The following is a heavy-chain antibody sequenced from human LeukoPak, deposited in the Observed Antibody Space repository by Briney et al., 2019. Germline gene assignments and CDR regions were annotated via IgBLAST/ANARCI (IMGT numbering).Heavy chain of an antibody. CDR2: IYSGGST. V-gene: IGHV3-66*02. Sequence: GGSLRLSCAASGFTVSSNYMSWVRQAPGKGLEWVSVIYSGGSTYYADSVKGRFTISRDNYKNTLYLQMNSLRAEDTAVYYCASHIYYYDYMDVWGKGTTVTVSS. CDR1: GFTVSSNY. J-gene: IGHJ6*03. D-gene: IGHD2-21*01. CDR3: ASHIYYYDYMDV.